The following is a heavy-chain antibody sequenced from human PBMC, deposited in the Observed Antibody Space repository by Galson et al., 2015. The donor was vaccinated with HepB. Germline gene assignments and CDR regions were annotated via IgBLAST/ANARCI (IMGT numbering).Heavy chain of an antibody. J-gene: IGHJ1*01. V-gene: IGHV3-30*18. D-gene: IGHD6-19*01. Sequence: SLRLSCAASGFSFSDYGMQWVRQGPAKGLEWVAVVSHDGSAQFYADSVKGRFTISRDNSKNTLFLQMNSLRPEDTAVYYCAKEPRAYSSGWYFQHWGQGTLVTVS. CDR2: VSHDGSAQ. CDR3: AKEPRAYSSGWYFQH. CDR1: GFSFSDYG.